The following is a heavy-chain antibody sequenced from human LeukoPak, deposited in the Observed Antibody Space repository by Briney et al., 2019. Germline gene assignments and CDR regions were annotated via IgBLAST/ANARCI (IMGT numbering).Heavy chain of an antibody. CDR3: AKTGDYFDSTDYYRPDAFDI. Sequence: EGSLRLSCAGSGITFRIYAMTWVRQAPGKGLECVSAISGSGSMTYYADSVKGRFTISRDKSNNTLYLQMNSLRAEDTALYYCAKTGDYFDSTDYYRPDAFDIWGQGTMVTVSS. CDR1: GITFRIYA. J-gene: IGHJ3*02. CDR2: ISGSGSMT. D-gene: IGHD3-22*01. V-gene: IGHV3-23*01.